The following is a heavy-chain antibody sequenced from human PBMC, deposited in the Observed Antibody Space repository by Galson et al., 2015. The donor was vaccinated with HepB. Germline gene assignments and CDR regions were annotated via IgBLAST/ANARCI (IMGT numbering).Heavy chain of an antibody. CDR2: ISYDGSDK. D-gene: IGHD3-22*01. CDR3: ARDLDDSSGYYYYYFDY. V-gene: IGHV3-30-3*01. Sequence: CAASGFTFSNYAMHWVRQAPGKGLEWVAVISYDGSDKYHADSVKGRFTISRDNSKNTLYLQMNSLRAEDTAVYYCARDLDDSSGYYYYYFDYWGQGTLVTVSS. J-gene: IGHJ4*02. CDR1: GFTFSNYA.